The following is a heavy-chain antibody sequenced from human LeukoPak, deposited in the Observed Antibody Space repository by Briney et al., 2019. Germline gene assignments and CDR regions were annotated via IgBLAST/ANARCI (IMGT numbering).Heavy chain of an antibody. D-gene: IGHD4-17*01. CDR3: ARTRGVPYGDYLNDS. J-gene: IGHJ5*01. CDR1: GGSFSGYY. V-gene: IGHV4-34*11. CDR2: VFYSGRT. Sequence: KPSETLSLTCAVYGGSFSGYYWSWIRQPPGKGLEWIGYVFYSGRTDHNPSLKSRLTISVDTSKNQFSLKLSSVTAADTAVYYCARTRGVPYGDYLNDSWGQGTLVTVSS.